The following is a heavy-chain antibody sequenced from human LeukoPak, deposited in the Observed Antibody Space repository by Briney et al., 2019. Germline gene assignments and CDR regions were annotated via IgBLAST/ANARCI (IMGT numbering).Heavy chain of an antibody. CDR2: MNPNSGNT. Sequence: ASVKVSCRASGYTFTSYDINWVRQATGQGLEWMGWMNPNSGNTGYAQKFQGRVTMTRNTSISTAYMELSSLRSEDTAVYYCARGSQGGHYYDSIIWGQGTLVTVSS. D-gene: IGHD3-22*01. V-gene: IGHV1-8*01. CDR3: ARGSQGGHYYDSII. J-gene: IGHJ4*02. CDR1: GYTFTSYD.